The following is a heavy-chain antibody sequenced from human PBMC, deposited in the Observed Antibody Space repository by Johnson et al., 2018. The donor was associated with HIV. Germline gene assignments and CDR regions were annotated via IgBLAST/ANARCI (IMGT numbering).Heavy chain of an antibody. CDR1: GFTFRTHW. J-gene: IGHJ3*02. CDR3: ARDVKVCAFDI. CDR2: ITSDGSEK. D-gene: IGHD3-16*01. V-gene: IGHV3-7*03. Sequence: VQLVESGGGLVQPGGSLRLSCAATGFTFRTHWMTWVRQAPGKGLEWVASITSDGSEKKYVDSVKGRFIISRDNAKNSLYLQMNSLRAEDTALYYCARDVKVCAFDIWGQGTMVTVSS.